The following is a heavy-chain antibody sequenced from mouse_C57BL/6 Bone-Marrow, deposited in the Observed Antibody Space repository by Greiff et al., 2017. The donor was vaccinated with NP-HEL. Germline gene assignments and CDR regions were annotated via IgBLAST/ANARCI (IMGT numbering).Heavy chain of an antibody. V-gene: IGHV1-64*01. D-gene: IGHD1-1*01. Sequence: VQLQQPGAELEKPGASVKLSCKASGYTFTSYWMHWVKQRPGQGLEWIGMIHPNSGSTNYNEKFKSKATLTVDKSSSTAYMQLSSLTSEDSAVYYCARRTYYYGSSYRGAMDYWGQGTSVTVSS. CDR2: IHPNSGST. CDR1: GYTFTSYW. CDR3: ARRTYYYGSSYRGAMDY. J-gene: IGHJ4*01.